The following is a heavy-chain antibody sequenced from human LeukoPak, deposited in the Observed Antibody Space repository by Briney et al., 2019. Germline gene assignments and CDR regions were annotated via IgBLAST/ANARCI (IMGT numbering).Heavy chain of an antibody. V-gene: IGHV1-2*05. CDR2: INPNSGGT. CDR1: GYTFAGYY. Sequence: ASVKVSCKASGYTFAGYYMHWVRQAPGQGLEWMGRINPNSGGTNYAQKFQGRVTMTRYTSISTAYMELSRLRSDYTDVYYCARVSSGGSSGYLFDYWGQGTLVTVSS. D-gene: IGHD3-22*01. J-gene: IGHJ4*02. CDR3: ARVSSGGSSGYLFDY.